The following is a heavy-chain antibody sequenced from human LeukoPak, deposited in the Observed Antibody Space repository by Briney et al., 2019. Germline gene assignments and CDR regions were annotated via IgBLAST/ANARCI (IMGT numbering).Heavy chain of an antibody. CDR3: ARDSYYYDSSGYNAFDY. V-gene: IGHV4-38-2*02. CDR1: GYSISSGYY. Sequence: PSETLSLTCAVSGYSISSGYYWGWIRQPPGKGLEWIGSIYHSGSTYYNPSLKSRVTISVDTSKNQFSLKLSSVTAADTAVYYCARDSYYYDSSGYNAFDYWGQGTLVTVSS. J-gene: IGHJ4*02. CDR2: IYHSGST. D-gene: IGHD3-22*01.